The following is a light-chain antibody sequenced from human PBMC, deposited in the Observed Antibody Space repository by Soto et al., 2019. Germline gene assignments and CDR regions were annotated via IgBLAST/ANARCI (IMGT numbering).Light chain of an antibody. CDR1: SSNIGAGYD. CDR3: QSHDSSLSGSV. Sequence: QSALTQPPSVSGAPGQRVTIFCTGSSSNIGAGYDVHWYQQLPGTAPKLLIYGNSNRPSGVPDRFSGSKSGTSASLAITGLQAEDEADYYCQSHDSSLSGSVFGGGTKLTVL. J-gene: IGLJ2*01. V-gene: IGLV1-40*01. CDR2: GNS.